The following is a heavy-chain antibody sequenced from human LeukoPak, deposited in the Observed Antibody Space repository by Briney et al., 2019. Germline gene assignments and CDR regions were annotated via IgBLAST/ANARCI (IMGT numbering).Heavy chain of an antibody. CDR1: GGSFSGYY. J-gene: IGHJ6*02. D-gene: IGHD2-15*01. Sequence: PSETLSLTCAVYGGSFSGYYWSWIRQPPGKGLEWIGEINHSGSTNYNPSLKSRVTISADTSKNQFSLKLSSVTAADTAVYYCARGLVGLYYYYGMDVWGQGTTVTVSS. V-gene: IGHV4-34*01. CDR2: INHSGST. CDR3: ARGLVGLYYYYGMDV.